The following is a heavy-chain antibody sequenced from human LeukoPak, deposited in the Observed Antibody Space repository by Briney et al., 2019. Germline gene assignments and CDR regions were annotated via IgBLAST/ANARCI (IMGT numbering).Heavy chain of an antibody. J-gene: IGHJ5*02. V-gene: IGHV3-48*01. CDR1: GFTFSSYG. D-gene: IGHD4-17*01. CDR3: AKDPTVTTLFNWFDP. CDR2: ISSSGRTK. Sequence: GGSLRLSCAASGFTFSSYGMHWVRQAPGKGLEWVSYISSSGRTKYYADSVKGRFTISRDNSKNTLYLQLNSLRAEDTAVYYCAKDPTVTTLFNWFDPWGQGTLVTVSS.